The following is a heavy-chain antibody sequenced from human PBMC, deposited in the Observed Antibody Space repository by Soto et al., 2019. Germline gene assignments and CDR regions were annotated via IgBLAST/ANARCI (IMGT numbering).Heavy chain of an antibody. V-gene: IGHV1-18*04. D-gene: IGHD2-2*01. CDR3: VRDQKYFRVNGNWFDS. CDR1: GYTSADFG. Sequence: GASVKVSCKASGYTSADFGISWLRRSPGQGLEWVGWVSGNNGASNPAPKVQGRITMTLDTSTGVSYMALRSLRSDDTAIYYCVRDQKYFRVNGNWFDSWGQGTLVTVSS. J-gene: IGHJ5*01. CDR2: VSGNNGAS.